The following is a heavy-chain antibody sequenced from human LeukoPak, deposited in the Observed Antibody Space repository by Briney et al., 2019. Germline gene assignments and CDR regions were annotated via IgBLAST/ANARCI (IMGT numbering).Heavy chain of an antibody. V-gene: IGHV4-59*02. CDR1: GGSVSSYY. CDR2: IYYSGST. D-gene: IGHD5-12*01. J-gene: IGHJ3*01. Sequence: SETLSLTCTVSGGSVSSYYWSWIRQPPGKGLEWIGYIYYSGSTNYNPSLKSRVTISVDTSKNQFSLKLSSVTAADTAVYYCARSRGYSGYAYDAFDLWGQGTMVTVSS. CDR3: ARSRGYSGYAYDAFDL.